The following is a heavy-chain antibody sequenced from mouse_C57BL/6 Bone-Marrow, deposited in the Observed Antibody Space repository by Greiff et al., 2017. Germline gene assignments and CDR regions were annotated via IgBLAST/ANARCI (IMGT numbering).Heavy chain of an antibody. CDR3: ASSPFITTVVATYYAMDY. J-gene: IGHJ4*01. CDR2: INPNNGGT. V-gene: IGHV1-26*01. Sequence: EVQLQQSGPELVKPGASVKISCKASGYTFTDYYMNWVKQSHGKSLEWIGDINPNNGGTSYNQKFKGKATLTVDKSSSTAYMELRSLTSEDSAVYYCASSPFITTVVATYYAMDYWGQGTSVTVSS. D-gene: IGHD1-1*01. CDR1: GYTFTDYY.